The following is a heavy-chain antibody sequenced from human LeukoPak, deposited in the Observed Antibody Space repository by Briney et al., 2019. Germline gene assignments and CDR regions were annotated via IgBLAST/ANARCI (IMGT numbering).Heavy chain of an antibody. CDR1: GGSFSNYY. J-gene: IGHJ4*02. D-gene: IGHD3-22*01. CDR2: INHSGST. Sequence: PSETLSLTCGVSGGSFSNYYWSWIRQSPENGLEWIGEINHSGSTNYNPSLKSRVTLSVDTSKNQFSLKLSSVTAADTAVYYCARGDYYDSQFDYWGQGTLVTVSS. CDR3: ARGDYYDSQFDY. V-gene: IGHV4-34*01.